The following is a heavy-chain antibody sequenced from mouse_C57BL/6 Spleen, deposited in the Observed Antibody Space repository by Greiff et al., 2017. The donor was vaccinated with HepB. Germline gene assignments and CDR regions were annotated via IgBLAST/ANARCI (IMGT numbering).Heavy chain of an antibody. CDR1: GYTFTDYE. D-gene: IGHD1-1*01. Sequence: VQLQQSGAELVRPGASVTLSCKASGYTFTDYEMHWVKQTPVHGLEWIGAIDPETGGTAYNQKFKGKAILTADKSSSTAYMALRSLTSEDSAVYYCTRDYYGSSSHWYFDVWGTGTTVTVSS. CDR2: IDPETGGT. V-gene: IGHV1-15*01. CDR3: TRDYYGSSSHWYFDV. J-gene: IGHJ1*03.